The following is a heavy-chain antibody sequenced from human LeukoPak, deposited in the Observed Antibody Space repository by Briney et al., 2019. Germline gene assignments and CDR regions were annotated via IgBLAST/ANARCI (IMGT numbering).Heavy chain of an antibody. J-gene: IGHJ3*02. D-gene: IGHD3-10*01. CDR3: ARDHQEWFGEVLGAFDI. V-gene: IGHV3-21*01. Sequence: GGSLRLSCAASGFTFSSYSMSWVRQAPGKGLEWVSSISSSSSYIYYADSVKGRFTISRDNAKNSLYLQMNSLRAEDTAVYYCARDHQEWFGEVLGAFDIWGQGTMVTVSS. CDR1: GFTFSSYS. CDR2: ISSSSSYI.